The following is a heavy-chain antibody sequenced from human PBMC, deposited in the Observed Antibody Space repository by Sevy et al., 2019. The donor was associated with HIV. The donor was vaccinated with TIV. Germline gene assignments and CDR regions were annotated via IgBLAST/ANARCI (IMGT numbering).Heavy chain of an antibody. D-gene: IGHD3-16*02. V-gene: IGHV3-23*01. Sequence: GGSLRLSCAASGLTFSSYAMSWVRQAPGKGLEWVSVISGSGGSTYYADSVKGRFTISRDNSKNTLYLQMNSLRAEDTAVYYCAKVGLFGGVIVKGSADAFDIWGQGTMVTVSS. CDR3: AKVGLFGGVIVKGSADAFDI. CDR2: ISGSGGST. CDR1: GLTFSSYA. J-gene: IGHJ3*02.